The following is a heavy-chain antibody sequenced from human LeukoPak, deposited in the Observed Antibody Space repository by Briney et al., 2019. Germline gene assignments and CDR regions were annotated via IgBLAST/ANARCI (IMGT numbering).Heavy chain of an antibody. CDR3: ARSAGTLYWYFDL. CDR2: IYYSGST. CDR1: GGSISSYY. J-gene: IGHJ2*01. Sequence: PSETLSLTCTVSGGSISSYYWSWIRQPPGKGLEWIGYIYYSGSTNYNPSLKSRVTISVDTSKNQFSLKLSSVTAADTAVYYCARSAGTLYWYFDLWGRGTLVTVSS. V-gene: IGHV4-59*01. D-gene: IGHD6-19*01.